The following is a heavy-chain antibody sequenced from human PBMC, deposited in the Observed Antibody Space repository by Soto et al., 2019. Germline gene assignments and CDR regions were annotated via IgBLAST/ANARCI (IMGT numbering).Heavy chain of an antibody. CDR2: IIPIFGTA. J-gene: IGHJ6*02. V-gene: IGHV1-69*13. CDR3: ARGWELRTFGMDV. CDR1: GSTLSSYA. D-gene: IGHD1-26*01. Sequence: GASVKVSCKASGSTLSSYAISWVRQAPGQGLEWMGGIIPIFGTANYAQKFQGRVTITADESTSTAYMELSSLRSEDTAVYYCARGWELRTFGMDVWGQGTTVTVSS.